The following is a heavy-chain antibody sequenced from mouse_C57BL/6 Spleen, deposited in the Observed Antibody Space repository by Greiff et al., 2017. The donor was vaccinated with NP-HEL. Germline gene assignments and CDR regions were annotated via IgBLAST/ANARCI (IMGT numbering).Heavy chain of an antibody. Sequence: EVQLQQSGPELVKPGDPVKISCKASGYSFTGYFMNWVMQSHGKSLEWIGRINPYNGDTFYNQKFKGKATLTVDKSSSTAHMELRSLTSEDSAVYYCARPYYGNYTLYFDYWGQGTTLTVSS. CDR2: INPYNGDT. J-gene: IGHJ2*01. V-gene: IGHV1-20*01. CDR3: ARPYYGNYTLYFDY. CDR1: GYSFTGYF. D-gene: IGHD2-10*01.